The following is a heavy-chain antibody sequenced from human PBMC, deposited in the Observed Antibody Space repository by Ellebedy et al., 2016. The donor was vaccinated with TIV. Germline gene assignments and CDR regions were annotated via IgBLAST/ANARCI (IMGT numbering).Heavy chain of an antibody. D-gene: IGHD1-20*01. J-gene: IGHJ4*02. Sequence: GESLKISCAASGFTFSNFDMDWVRQAPGKGLEWVAVISHDGSLKFYADSVKGRFSISRDNSKNTLYLQMTSLRVEDTAVYYCAKGKVDNWMDAGSFDYWGQGSLVTVSS. CDR1: GFTFSNFD. CDR3: AKGKVDNWMDAGSFDY. V-gene: IGHV3-30*18. CDR2: ISHDGSLK.